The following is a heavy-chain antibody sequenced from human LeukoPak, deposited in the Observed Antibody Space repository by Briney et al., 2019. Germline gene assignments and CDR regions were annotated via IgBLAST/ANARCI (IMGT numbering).Heavy chain of an antibody. Sequence: ETLSLTCGVSGGSLGGYYWSWVRQAPGKGLEWVSGISGSGGSTHYADSVKGRFTISRDNSKNTLYLQMNSLRAEDTAVYYCAKKRGGDGYADNWGQGTLVTVSS. J-gene: IGHJ4*02. CDR1: GGSLGGYY. V-gene: IGHV3-23*01. CDR2: ISGSGGST. D-gene: IGHD5-24*01. CDR3: AKKRGGDGYADN.